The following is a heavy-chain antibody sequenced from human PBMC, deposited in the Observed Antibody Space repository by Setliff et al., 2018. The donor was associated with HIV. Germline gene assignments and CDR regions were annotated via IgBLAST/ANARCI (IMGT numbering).Heavy chain of an antibody. CDR1: GHIFSNFY. V-gene: IGHV1-46*01. CDR2: INPSWAGT. CDR3: VRRKPDFGTKAVFRY. Sequence: GSGKVSCKPSGHIFSNFYLHWVRQGPGQRLECMGLINPSWAGTSYEQKFEGRVTMTRDTSTDKVYMELSSLKSDDTAVDYFVRRKPDFGTKAVFRYWGQGTLVTVSS. J-gene: IGHJ4*02. D-gene: IGHD2-8*01.